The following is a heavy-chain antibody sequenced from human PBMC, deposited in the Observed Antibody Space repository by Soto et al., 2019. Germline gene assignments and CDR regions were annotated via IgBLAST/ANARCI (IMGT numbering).Heavy chain of an antibody. V-gene: IGHV4-59*01. J-gene: IGHJ6*02. CDR3: ARRGYGPGFPYYYGMDV. D-gene: IGHD3-10*01. CDR1: GGSMSSYY. CDR2: IYYSWST. Sequence: SETLSLTCTVSGGSMSSYYWSWIRQPPGKGLEWIGYIYYSWSTNYNPSLKSRVTMSVATPKNQFSLKLSSVTAADTAVYYCARRGYGPGFPYYYGMDVWGQGTTVTV.